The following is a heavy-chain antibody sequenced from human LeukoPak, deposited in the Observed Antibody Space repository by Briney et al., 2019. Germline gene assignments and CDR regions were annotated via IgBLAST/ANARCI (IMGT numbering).Heavy chain of an antibody. CDR1: GFTFGDYA. J-gene: IGHJ4*02. V-gene: IGHV3-30*04. Sequence: GGSLRLSCTASGFTFGDYAMSWFRQAPGKGLEWVAIISFDGNNKYYVDSVKGRFTISRDNSKNTLYLQMNSLRAEDTAVYYCAKELLKTYYYGSGSYSFDYWGQGTLVTVSS. CDR2: ISFDGNNK. CDR3: AKELLKTYYYGSGSYSFDY. D-gene: IGHD3-10*01.